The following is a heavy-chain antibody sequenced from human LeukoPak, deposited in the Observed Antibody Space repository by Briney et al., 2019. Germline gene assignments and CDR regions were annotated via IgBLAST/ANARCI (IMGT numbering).Heavy chain of an antibody. CDR1: GGTFSSYA. V-gene: IGHV1-69*05. J-gene: IGHJ2*01. CDR3: ARDEAVAGYFDL. CDR2: MIPIFGTA. D-gene: IGHD6-19*01. Sequence: ASVKVSCKDSGGTFSSYAISWVRQAPGQGLEWMGGMIPIFGTANYAQKFQGRVTITTDESTSTAYMELSSLRSEDTAVYYCARDEAVAGYFDLWGRGTLVTVPS.